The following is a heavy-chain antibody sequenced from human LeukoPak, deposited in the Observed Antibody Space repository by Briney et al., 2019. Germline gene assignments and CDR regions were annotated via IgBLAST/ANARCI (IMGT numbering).Heavy chain of an antibody. Sequence: KPSETLSLTCTVSGGSISSSSYYWGWIRQPPGKGLEWIGSIYYSGSTYYNPSLKSRVTISVDTSKNQFSLKLSSVTAADTAVYYCARGRGDCSGGSCWGDAFDIWGQGTMVTVSS. V-gene: IGHV4-39*07. J-gene: IGHJ3*02. CDR3: ARGRGDCSGGSCWGDAFDI. CDR1: GGSISSSSYY. CDR2: IYYSGST. D-gene: IGHD2-15*01.